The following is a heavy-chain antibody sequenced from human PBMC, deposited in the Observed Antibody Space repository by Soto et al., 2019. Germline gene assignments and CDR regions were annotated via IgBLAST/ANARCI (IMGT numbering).Heavy chain of an antibody. V-gene: IGHV1-2*04. J-gene: IGHJ6*02. CDR3: ARGAYIEYSSSLGVYYYYGMDV. Sequence: ASVKVSCTASGYTFTGYYMQWVRQAPGQGLEWMGWINPNSGGANYAQKFQGWLTMTRDTSICTAYMELSRLRSDDTAGYYCARGAYIEYSSSLGVYYYYGMDVWGQGTTVTVSS. D-gene: IGHD6-6*01. CDR1: GYTFTGYY. CDR2: INPNSGGA.